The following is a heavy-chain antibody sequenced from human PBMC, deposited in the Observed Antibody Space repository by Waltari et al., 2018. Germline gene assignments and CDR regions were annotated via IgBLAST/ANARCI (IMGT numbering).Heavy chain of an antibody. CDR1: GGTFRSYA. D-gene: IGHD6-19*01. J-gene: IGHJ4*02. CDR2: IIPIFGTA. V-gene: IGHV1-69*12. Sequence: QVQLVQSGAEVKKPGSSVKVSCKASGGTFRSYAISWVRQAPGPGLEWLGGIIPIFGTANYAQKFQGRVTITADESTSTAYMGLSSLRSEDTAVYYCARVSSSGSWSPGTDWGQGTLVTVSS. CDR3: ARVSSSGSWSPGTD.